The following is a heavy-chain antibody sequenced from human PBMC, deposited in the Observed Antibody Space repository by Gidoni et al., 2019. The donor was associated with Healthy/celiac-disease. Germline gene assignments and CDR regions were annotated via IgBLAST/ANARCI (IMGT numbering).Heavy chain of an antibody. D-gene: IGHD3-10*01. V-gene: IGHV3-74*01. J-gene: IGHJ6*03. Sequence: EVQLVESGGGLVQPGGSLRLSCAASGFPFSSYWMHWVRQAPGKGLVWVSRINSDGSSTSYADSVKGRFTISRDNAKNTLYLQMNSLRAEDTAVYYCAGSTMVRGVDYYMDVWGKGTTVTVSS. CDR1: GFPFSSYW. CDR2: INSDGSST. CDR3: AGSTMVRGVDYYMDV.